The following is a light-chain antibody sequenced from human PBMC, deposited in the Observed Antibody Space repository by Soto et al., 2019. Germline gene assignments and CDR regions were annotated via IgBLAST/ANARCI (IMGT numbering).Light chain of an antibody. Sequence: QSVLTQPASVSGSPGQSITISCTGTSSDVGGYNYVSWYQQHPGKAPKLMIYDVSNRPSGVSNRFSGSKSGNTASLTISGRQAEDEADYYCSSYTSSSTLYGFGTGTKVTVL. CDR3: SSYTSSSTLYG. J-gene: IGLJ1*01. CDR2: DVS. CDR1: SSDVGGYNY. V-gene: IGLV2-14*01.